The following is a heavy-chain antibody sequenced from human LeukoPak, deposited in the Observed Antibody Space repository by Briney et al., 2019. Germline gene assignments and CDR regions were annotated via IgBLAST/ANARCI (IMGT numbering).Heavy chain of an antibody. D-gene: IGHD3-22*01. Sequence: PSETLSLTCAVYGGSFSGYYWSWIRQPPGKGLEWIGEINHSGSTNYNPPLKSRVTISVDTSKNQFSLKLSSVTAADTAVYYCARGRQITMIVVVQTSAYNWFDPWGQGTLVTVSS. V-gene: IGHV4-34*01. CDR3: ARGRQITMIVVVQTSAYNWFDP. J-gene: IGHJ5*02. CDR1: GGSFSGYY. CDR2: INHSGST.